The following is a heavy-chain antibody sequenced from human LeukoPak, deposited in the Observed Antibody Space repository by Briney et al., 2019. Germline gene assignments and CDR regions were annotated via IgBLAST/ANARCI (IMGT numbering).Heavy chain of an antibody. CDR1: GFTFSSYE. CDR3: AELGITMIGGV. J-gene: IGHJ6*04. D-gene: IGHD3-10*02. V-gene: IGHV3-48*03. Sequence: PGGSLRLSCAASGFTFSSYEMNWVRQAPGKGLEWVSYISSSGSTIYYADAVKGRFTISRDNAKNSLYLQMNSLRAEDTAVYYCAELGITMIGGVWGKGTTVTISS. CDR2: ISSSGSTI.